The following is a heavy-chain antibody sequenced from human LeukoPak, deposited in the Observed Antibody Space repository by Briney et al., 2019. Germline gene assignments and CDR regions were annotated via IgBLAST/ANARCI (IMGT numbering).Heavy chain of an antibody. CDR2: MIPIVGTA. CDR1: GGTFSSYA. J-gene: IGHJ6*02. V-gene: IGHV1-69*13. Sequence: ASVKVSCKASGGTFSSYAIRWVRQAPGQELEWMGGMIPIVGTANYAQKFQGRVTITADESTSTAYMELSSLRSEDTAVYYCASEAIYDFWSGPDYYYGMDVWGQGTTVTVSS. CDR3: ASEAIYDFWSGPDYYYGMDV. D-gene: IGHD3-3*01.